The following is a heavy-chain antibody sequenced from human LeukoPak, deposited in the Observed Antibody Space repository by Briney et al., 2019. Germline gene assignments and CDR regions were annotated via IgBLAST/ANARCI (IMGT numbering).Heavy chain of an antibody. V-gene: IGHV3-74*01. J-gene: IGHJ3*02. D-gene: IGHD1-26*01. CDR1: GFTFSSYW. Sequence: PGGSLRLSCAASGFTFSSYWMHWVRHAPGKGLVWVSRINTDGSSTSYADSVKGRFTISRDNAKNTLYLQMNSLRAEDTAVYYCARLSGSYYPAGAFDIWGQGTMVTVSS. CDR3: ARLSGSYYPAGAFDI. CDR2: INTDGSST.